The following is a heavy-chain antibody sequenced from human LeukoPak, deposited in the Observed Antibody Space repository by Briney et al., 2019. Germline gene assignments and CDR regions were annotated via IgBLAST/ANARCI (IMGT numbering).Heavy chain of an antibody. J-gene: IGHJ4*02. CDR2: IYHSGST. CDR1: GYSISSGYY. CDR3: ARAPGGSYSEYYFDY. Sequence: SETLSLTCTVSGYSISSGYYWGWIRQPPGKGLEWIGSIYHSGSTYYNPSLKSRVTISVDTSKNQFSLKLSSVTAADTAVYYCARAPGGSYSEYYFDYWGQGTLVTVSS. V-gene: IGHV4-38-2*02. D-gene: IGHD1-26*01.